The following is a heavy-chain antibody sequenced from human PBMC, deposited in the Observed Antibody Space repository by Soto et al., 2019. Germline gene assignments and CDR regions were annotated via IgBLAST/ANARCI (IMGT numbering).Heavy chain of an antibody. CDR2: IYYSGST. D-gene: IGHD3-22*01. Sequence: KTSETLSLTCTVSGGSISSGDYYWSWIRQPPGKGLEWIGYIYYSGSTYYDPSLKSRVTISVDTSKNQFSLKLSSVTAADTAVYYCARFSIDYYDSSGYPAYWGQGTLVTVSS. CDR3: ARFSIDYYDSSGYPAY. CDR1: GGSISSGDYY. V-gene: IGHV4-30-4*01. J-gene: IGHJ4*02.